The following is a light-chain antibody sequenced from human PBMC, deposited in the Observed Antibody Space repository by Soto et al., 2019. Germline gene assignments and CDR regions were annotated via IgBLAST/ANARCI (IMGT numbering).Light chain of an antibody. Sequence: EIVLTQSPATLSLSPGERVTLSCRASQSVSSYLAWYQQKPGQAPRLLIYDASNRATGIPARFSGSGSGTDFTLTISSLQPEDFATYYCQQSYSTPWTFGQGTKVEIK. CDR1: QSVSSY. J-gene: IGKJ1*01. V-gene: IGKV3-11*01. CDR2: DAS. CDR3: QQSYSTPWT.